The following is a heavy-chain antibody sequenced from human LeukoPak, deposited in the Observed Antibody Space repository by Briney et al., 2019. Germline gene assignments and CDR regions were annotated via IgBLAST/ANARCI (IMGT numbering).Heavy chain of an antibody. D-gene: IGHD3-3*01. J-gene: IGHJ6*02. CDR2: MNPNSGNT. CDR3: ARDRGVFGVVIGVYYYGMDV. CDR1: GYTFTSYD. Sequence: GASMKVPCKASGYTFTSYDINWVRQATGQGLEWMGWMNPNSGNTGYAQKFQGRVTMTRDTSISTAYMELSSLRSEDTAVYYCARDRGVFGVVIGVYYYGMDVWGQGTTVTVSS. V-gene: IGHV1-8*01.